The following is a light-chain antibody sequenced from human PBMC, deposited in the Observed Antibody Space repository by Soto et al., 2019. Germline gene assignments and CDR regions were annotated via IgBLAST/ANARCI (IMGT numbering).Light chain of an antibody. J-gene: IGKJ1*01. CDR2: GAS. CDR3: QQYNSYSEA. V-gene: IGKV1-5*01. CDR1: QRIATW. Sequence: DMPVTQSPSTLSASVGDRVTITCRASQRIATWLAWYQHQPGSAPKLLIYGASTLQSGVPSRFSGSGSGAEFTLTISSLQPDDLATYFCQQYNSYSEAFGQGAKVDIK.